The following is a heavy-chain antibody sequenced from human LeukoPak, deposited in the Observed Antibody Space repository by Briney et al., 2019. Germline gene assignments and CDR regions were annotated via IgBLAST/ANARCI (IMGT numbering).Heavy chain of an antibody. D-gene: IGHD2-15*01. CDR1: GFTFKNYW. V-gene: IGHV3-74*01. J-gene: IGHJ5*02. Sequence: PGGSLRLSCAASGFTFKNYWMHWVRQAPGKGPVWVSRINDGGSSTTYADSVKGRFTISRDDAKNTLYLQMNSLRAEDTAVYYCERGGASTWSWGQGTLVTVSS. CDR2: INDGGSST. CDR3: ERGGASTWS.